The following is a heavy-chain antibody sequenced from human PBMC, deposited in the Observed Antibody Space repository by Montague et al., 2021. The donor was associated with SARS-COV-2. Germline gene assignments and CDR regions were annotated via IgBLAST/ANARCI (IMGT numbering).Heavy chain of an antibody. D-gene: IGHD2-2*01. CDR3: ARSSGGYCSSTSCYAYYYYYMGV. J-gene: IGHJ6*03. CDR1: GGSISSSSYY. Sequence: TLSLTRTLSGGSISSSSYYWSWIRQPAGKGLEWIGRIYTSGSTNYNPSLKSRVTISVDTSKNQFSLKLSSVTAADTAVYYCARSSGGYCSSTSCYAYYYYYMGVWGKGTTVTVSS. CDR2: IYTSGST. V-gene: IGHV4-61*02.